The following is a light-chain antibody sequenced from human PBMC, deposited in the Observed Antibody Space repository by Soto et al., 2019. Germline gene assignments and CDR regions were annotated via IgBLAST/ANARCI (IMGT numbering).Light chain of an antibody. Sequence: QSALTQPTSVSGSPGQSITISCTGTSSDVGSYDFVSWFQQHPGKAPKLMIYEVTNRPSGVSYRFSGSKSGNTASLTISGLQAEDEADYYCSSFTTTNTWVFGVGTKLTVL. V-gene: IGLV2-14*01. CDR1: SSDVGSYDF. CDR3: SSFTTTNTWV. J-gene: IGLJ3*02. CDR2: EVT.